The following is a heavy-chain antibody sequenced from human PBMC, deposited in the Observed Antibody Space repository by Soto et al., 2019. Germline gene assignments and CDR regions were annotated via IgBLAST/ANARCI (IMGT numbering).Heavy chain of an antibody. D-gene: IGHD2-15*01. Sequence: GSLKLSLAASGFTFNHYAMSLVRQAPGKGLEWVSIIIANGGTFYADSVKGRFTISRDNSKNTVYLQMSSLRVEDTAIYYCAKDYTVAADPSSVILFDYWGQGALVTVSS. J-gene: IGHJ4*02. V-gene: IGHV3-23*01. CDR2: IIANGGT. CDR3: AKDYTVAADPSSVILFDY. CDR1: GFTFNHYA.